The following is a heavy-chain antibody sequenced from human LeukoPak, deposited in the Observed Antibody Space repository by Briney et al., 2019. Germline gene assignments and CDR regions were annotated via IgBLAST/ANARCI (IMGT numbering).Heavy chain of an antibody. Sequence: GSLRLSCAASGFTVSTNFMSWVRRAPGKGLEWVSAISGSGGSTYYADSVKGRFTISRDNSKNTLYLQMNSLRAEDTAVYYCAKESLGYGDYEWFDYWGQGTLVTVSS. CDR2: ISGSGGST. CDR1: GFTVSTNF. V-gene: IGHV3-23*01. D-gene: IGHD4-17*01. J-gene: IGHJ4*02. CDR3: AKESLGYGDYEWFDY.